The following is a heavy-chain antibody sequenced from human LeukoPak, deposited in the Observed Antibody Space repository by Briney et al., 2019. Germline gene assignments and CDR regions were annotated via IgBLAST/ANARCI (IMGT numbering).Heavy chain of an antibody. CDR1: GGSVSSYY. J-gene: IGHJ4*02. D-gene: IGHD6-13*01. V-gene: IGHV4-59*02. Sequence: SETLSLTCTVSGGSVSSYYWSWVRQPPGKGLEWIGYIYYSGSTNYNPSLESRVTISVDTSKNQFSLKLSSVTAADTAVYYCARDIAAAGTHFDYWGQGILVTVSS. CDR2: IYYSGST. CDR3: ARDIAAAGTHFDY.